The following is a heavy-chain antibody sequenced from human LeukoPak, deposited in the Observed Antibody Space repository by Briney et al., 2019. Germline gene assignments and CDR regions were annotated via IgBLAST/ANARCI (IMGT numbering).Heavy chain of an antibody. V-gene: IGHV3-7*01. Sequence: GRSLRLSCVVSGFTFNRCWMNWVRQAPGKGLEWVAHINPDGRDTYYVDSVKGRFTISRDNAQNSMYLQMNSLRVEDTAVYYCTSWGDTTAEYFQRWGQGNLVTVSS. CDR2: INPDGRDT. D-gene: IGHD2-21*02. J-gene: IGHJ1*01. CDR1: GFTFNRCW. CDR3: TSWGDTTAEYFQR.